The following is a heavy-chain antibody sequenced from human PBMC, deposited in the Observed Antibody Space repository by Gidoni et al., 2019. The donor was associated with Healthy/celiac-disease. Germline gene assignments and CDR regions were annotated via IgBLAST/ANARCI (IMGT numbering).Heavy chain of an antibody. V-gene: IGHV1-24*01. D-gene: IGHD1-26*01. Sequence: QVQRVQSGAEVKKPGASVKVSCKVSGYTVTELSMHWVRQAPGKGLEWMGGFDPEDGEKIYAQKFQGRVTMTEDTSTDTAYMERSSLRSEDTAVYSCATMGAPSESYYVSNFDYWGQGTLVTVSS. CDR3: ATMGAPSESYYVSNFDY. CDR1: GYTVTELS. J-gene: IGHJ4*02. CDR2: FDPEDGEK.